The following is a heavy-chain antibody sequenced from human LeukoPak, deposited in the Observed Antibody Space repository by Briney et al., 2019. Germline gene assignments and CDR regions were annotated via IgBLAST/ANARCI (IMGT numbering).Heavy chain of an antibody. J-gene: IGHJ4*02. CDR1: GFTFSSYA. Sequence: GGSLRPSCAASGFTFSSYAMHWVRQDPGKGLEWVAVISYDGSNKYYADSVKGRFTISRDNSKNTLYLQMNSLRAEDTAVYYCARDRYGDYGLDYWGQGTLVTVSS. D-gene: IGHD4-17*01. CDR3: ARDRYGDYGLDY. CDR2: ISYDGSNK. V-gene: IGHV3-30-3*01.